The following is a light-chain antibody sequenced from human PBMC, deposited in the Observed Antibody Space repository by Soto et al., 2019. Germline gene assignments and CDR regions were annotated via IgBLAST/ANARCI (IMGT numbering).Light chain of an antibody. CDR1: QSVSSNY. J-gene: IGKJ1*01. CDR2: GAS. CDR3: QQYGSSPQT. Sequence: EIVLTQSPGTLSLSPGERATLSCRASQSVSSNYLAWYQQKPGQAPRLLIYGASSRATGIPDRFSGSGSGTDFTLTISRLEPEDFAVYYCQQYGSSPQTFGQGTKV. V-gene: IGKV3-20*01.